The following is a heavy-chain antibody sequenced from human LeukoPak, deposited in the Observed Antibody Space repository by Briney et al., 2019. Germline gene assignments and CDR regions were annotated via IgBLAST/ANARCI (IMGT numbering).Heavy chain of an antibody. CDR1: GFTFSSYS. CDR2: ISSSSSYI. CDR3: ARGSTAEADY. J-gene: IGHJ4*02. D-gene: IGHD6-19*01. V-gene: IGHV3-21*01. Sequence: SGGSLRLSCAASGFTFSSYSMNWVRQAPGKGLEWVSSISSSSSYIYYADSVKGRFTISRDNSKNTLYLQMNSLRAEDTAVYYCARGSTAEADYWGQGTLVTVSS.